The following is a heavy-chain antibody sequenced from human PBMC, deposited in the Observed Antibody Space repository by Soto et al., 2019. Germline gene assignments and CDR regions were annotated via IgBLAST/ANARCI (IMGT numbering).Heavy chain of an antibody. CDR3: ARGGDIVVVPATASFASDY. V-gene: IGHV4-59*07. Sequence: DTLSLTCTVSGGSISSYYWSWIRQPPGKGLEWIGYIYYSGSTNYNPSLKSRVTISVDTSKNQFSLKLSSVTAADTAVYYCARGGDIVVVPATASFASDYWGQGTLVTVSS. D-gene: IGHD2-2*01. J-gene: IGHJ4*02. CDR2: IYYSGST. CDR1: GGSISSYY.